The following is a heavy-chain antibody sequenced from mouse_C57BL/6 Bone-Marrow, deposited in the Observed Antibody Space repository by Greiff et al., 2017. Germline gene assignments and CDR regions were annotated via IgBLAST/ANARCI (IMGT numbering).Heavy chain of an antibody. V-gene: IGHV1-26*01. J-gene: IGHJ2*01. Sequence: EVQLQQSGPELVKPGASVKISCKASGYTFTDYYMNWVKQSHGMSLEWIGDINPNNGGTSYNQKFKGKATLTVDKSSSTAYMELRSLTSEDSAVYYCARGGYYFDYWGQGTTLTVSS. CDR3: ARGGYYFDY. CDR1: GYTFTDYY. CDR2: INPNNGGT.